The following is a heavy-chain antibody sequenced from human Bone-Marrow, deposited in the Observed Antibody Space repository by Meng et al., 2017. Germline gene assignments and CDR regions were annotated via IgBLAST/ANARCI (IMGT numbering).Heavy chain of an antibody. V-gene: IGHV3-21*01. J-gene: IGHJ3*02. Sequence: GESLKISCAASGFTFSSYSMNWVRQAPGKGLEWVSSISSSSSYIYYADSVKGRFTISRDNAKNSLYLQMNSLRAEDTAVYYCAGDSSGYYYAFDIWGQGTMVIVSS. CDR1: GFTFSSYS. CDR2: ISSSSSYI. CDR3: AGDSSGYYYAFDI. D-gene: IGHD3-22*01.